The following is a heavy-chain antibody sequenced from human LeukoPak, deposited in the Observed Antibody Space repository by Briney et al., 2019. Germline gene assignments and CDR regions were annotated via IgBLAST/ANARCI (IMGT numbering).Heavy chain of an antibody. J-gene: IGHJ6*02. CDR2: IYYSGST. V-gene: IGHV4-59*08. CDR3: ARLAQSTYYYGMDV. Sequence: SEILSLTCSVSGGSISSYYWSWIRQPPGKGLEWIGYIYYSGSTNYNPSLKSRVTISVDTSKNQFSLKLSSVTAADTAVYYCARLAQSTYYYGMDVWGQGTTVTVSS. D-gene: IGHD2-2*01. CDR1: GGSISSYY.